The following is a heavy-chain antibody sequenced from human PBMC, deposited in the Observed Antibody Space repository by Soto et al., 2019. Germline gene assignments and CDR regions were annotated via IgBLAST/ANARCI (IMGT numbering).Heavy chain of an antibody. D-gene: IGHD2-15*01. J-gene: IGHJ6*02. CDR2: IWYDGSNK. Sequence: GGSLRLSCAASGFTFSSYGMHWVRQAPGKGLEWEAVIWYDGSNKYYADSVKGRFTISRDNSKNTLYLQMNSLRAEDTAVYYCARELGCSGGSCYSEVSGVYYYYYGMDVWGQGTTVTVSS. CDR3: ARELGCSGGSCYSEVSGVYYYYYGMDV. V-gene: IGHV3-33*01. CDR1: GFTFSSYG.